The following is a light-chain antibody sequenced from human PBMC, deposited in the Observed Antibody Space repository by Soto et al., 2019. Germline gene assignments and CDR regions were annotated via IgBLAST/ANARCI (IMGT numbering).Light chain of an antibody. J-gene: IGLJ2*01. CDR1: SSDVGGYNY. CDR2: DVS. Sequence: QSALTQPASVSGSPGQSITISCTGTSSDVGGYNYVSWYQQHPGKAPKLMIYDVSNRPSGVSNRFSGSKSGNTASLTISGLQAEDGADYYCSSYTSSSTLVFGVGTKLTVL. CDR3: SSYTSSSTLV. V-gene: IGLV2-14*01.